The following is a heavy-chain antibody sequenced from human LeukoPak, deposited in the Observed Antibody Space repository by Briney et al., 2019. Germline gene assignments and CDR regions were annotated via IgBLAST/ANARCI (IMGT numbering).Heavy chain of an antibody. CDR3: ANVSIAVAGTSEGY. V-gene: IGHV4-59*01. CDR2: IYYSGST. J-gene: IGHJ4*02. CDR1: GGSISSYY. D-gene: IGHD6-19*01. Sequence: SETLSLTCTVSGGSISSYYWSWIRQPPGKGLEWIGYIYYSGSTNYNPSLKSRVTISVDTSKNQFSLKVSSVTAADTAVYYCANVSIAVAGTSEGYWGQGILVTVSS.